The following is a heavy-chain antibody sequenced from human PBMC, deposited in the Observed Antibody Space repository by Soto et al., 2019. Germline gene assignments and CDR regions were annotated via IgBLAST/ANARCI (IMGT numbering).Heavy chain of an antibody. V-gene: IGHV1-2*04. Sequence: ATVKVSCKASGYTFTGYYMHWVRQAPGQALEWMGWINPNSGGTNYAQKFQGWVTMTRDTSISTAYMELSRLRSDDTAVYYCARGSTVTTFLVYYYYGMDVWGQGTTVTVSS. CDR3: ARGSTVTTFLVYYYYGMDV. D-gene: IGHD4-4*01. CDR2: INPNSGGT. CDR1: GYTFTGYY. J-gene: IGHJ6*02.